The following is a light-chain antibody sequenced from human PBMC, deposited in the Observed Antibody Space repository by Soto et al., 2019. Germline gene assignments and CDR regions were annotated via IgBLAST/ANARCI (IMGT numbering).Light chain of an antibody. CDR3: QQAYGAPPT. CDR2: AAA. CDR1: QSITTY. J-gene: IGKJ1*01. V-gene: IGKV1-39*01. Sequence: DIPMTQSPSSLSASVGDRVTITCRASQSITTYLNWYQQTSGEAPKLLIYAAARLQTGVPSRFSGSGSGTAFTLTISSLQPEDFATYYCQQAYGAPPTFGQGTKVE.